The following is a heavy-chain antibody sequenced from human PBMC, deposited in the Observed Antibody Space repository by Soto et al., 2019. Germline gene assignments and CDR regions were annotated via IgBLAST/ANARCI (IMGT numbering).Heavy chain of an antibody. D-gene: IGHD3-10*01. CDR3: ASSSVILIPPGFDY. V-gene: IGHV4-31*03. CDR1: GGSISSGGYY. Sequence: SETLSLTCTVSGGSISSGGYYWSWIRQHPGKGLEWIGYIYYSGSTYYNPSLKSRVTISVDTSKNQFSLKLSSVTAADTAVYYCASSSVILIPPGFDYWGQRTLVTVSS. J-gene: IGHJ4*02. CDR2: IYYSGST.